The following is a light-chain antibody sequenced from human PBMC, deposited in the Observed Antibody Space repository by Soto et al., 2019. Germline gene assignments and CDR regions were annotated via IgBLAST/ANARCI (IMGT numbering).Light chain of an antibody. CDR1: QPVNNN. V-gene: IGKV3-15*01. CDR2: GAS. Sequence: ELVLTQSPGTLSLSPGERATLSCRASQPVNNNLAWYQQKPGQAPRLLIYGASTRATGIPARFSGSGSGTEFTLTISSLQSEDFAVYYCQQYNNWPRTFGQGTKVDIK. J-gene: IGKJ1*01. CDR3: QQYNNWPRT.